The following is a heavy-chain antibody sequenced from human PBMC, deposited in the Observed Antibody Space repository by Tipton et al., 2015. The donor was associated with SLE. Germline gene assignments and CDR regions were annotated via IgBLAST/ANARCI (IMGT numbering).Heavy chain of an antibody. CDR2: IYHSETT. J-gene: IGHJ4*02. Sequence: LRLSCTVSGGSISSYCWSWIRQPPGKGLEWIGSIYHSETTNYNPSLKSRVTISVDTSKNQFSLKLRSVTAADTAVYYCAGAWQGYCSGGTCYVLDYWGQGTLVTVSS. CDR1: GGSISSYC. CDR3: AGAWQGYCSGGTCYVLDY. D-gene: IGHD2-15*01. V-gene: IGHV4-59*01.